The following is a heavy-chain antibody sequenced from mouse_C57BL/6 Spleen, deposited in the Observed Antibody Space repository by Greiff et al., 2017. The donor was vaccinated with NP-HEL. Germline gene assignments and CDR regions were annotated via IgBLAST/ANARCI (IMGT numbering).Heavy chain of an antibody. D-gene: IGHD2-4*01. V-gene: IGHV1-15*01. CDR2: IDPETGCT. Sequence: VQLQQSGAELVRPGASVTLSCKASGYTFTDYEMHWVKQTPVHGLEWIGAIDPETGCTAYNQKFKGKAILTADQSSSTAYMELRSLTSEDSAVYYCTRYALIYYDYDGYFDYWGQGTTLTVSS. CDR1: GYTFTDYE. CDR3: TRYALIYYDYDGYFDY. J-gene: IGHJ2*01.